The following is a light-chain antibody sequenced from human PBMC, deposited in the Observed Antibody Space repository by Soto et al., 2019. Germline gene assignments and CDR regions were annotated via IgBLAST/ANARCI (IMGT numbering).Light chain of an antibody. CDR2: GAS. V-gene: IGKV3-20*01. CDR3: QQYGSSPTT. Sequence: EIVMTQSPATLSVSPGGRATLSCRASQTISGTLAWYQQKPGQAPRLLIFGASIRATGIPDRFSGSGSGTDFTLTISRLEPEDFAVYHCQQYGSSPTTFGQGSKVDIK. CDR1: QTISGT. J-gene: IGKJ1*01.